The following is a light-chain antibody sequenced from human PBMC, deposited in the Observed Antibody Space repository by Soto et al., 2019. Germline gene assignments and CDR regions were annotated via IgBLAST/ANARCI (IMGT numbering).Light chain of an antibody. CDR1: QSVSSN. J-gene: IGKJ4*01. Sequence: EIVLTQSPATLSLSPGERATLSCRARQSVSSNLAWYQQKPGQAPRLLIYDASNRATGIPARFSGSGSGTDFTLTISSLEPEDFAVYYCQQRSNRPLTFGGGTKVEIK. CDR2: DAS. V-gene: IGKV3-11*01. CDR3: QQRSNRPLT.